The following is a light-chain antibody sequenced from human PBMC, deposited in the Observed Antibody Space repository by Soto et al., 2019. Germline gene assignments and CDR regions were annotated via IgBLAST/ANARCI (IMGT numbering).Light chain of an antibody. Sequence: IVLTQSPATLSLPPGGRTTLSCGASQSVGSNSLAWYQRKPGLAPRLLIYGASTRATGIPARFSGSGSGTEFPLTISSLQSEDFAVYYCQQYGSYPMTFGQGTRLE. V-gene: IGKV3D-20*01. J-gene: IGKJ5*01. CDR3: QQYGSYPMT. CDR2: GAS. CDR1: QSVGSNS.